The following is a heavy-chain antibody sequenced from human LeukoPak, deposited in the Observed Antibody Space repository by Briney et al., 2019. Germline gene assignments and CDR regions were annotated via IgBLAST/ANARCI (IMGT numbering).Heavy chain of an antibody. V-gene: IGHV3-21*06. Sequence: KSGGSLRLSCAASGFTFSSYAMSWVRQAPGKALEWVSSLSGSGRLIWYAGSVKGRFTISRDNAANSLFLQMNSLRVEDTAVYYCARDLQTGLAFDAWGQGTVVAVSS. CDR1: GFTFSSYA. CDR3: ARDLQTGLAFDA. CDR2: LSGSGRLI. J-gene: IGHJ3*01. D-gene: IGHD7-27*01.